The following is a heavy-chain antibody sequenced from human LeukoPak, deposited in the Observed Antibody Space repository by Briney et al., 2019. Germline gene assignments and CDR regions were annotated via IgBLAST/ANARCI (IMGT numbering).Heavy chain of an antibody. CDR2: ISGSGGST. Sequence: GGSLRLSCAASGFTFSNHVMSWVRQAPGKGLEWVSGISGSGGSTFYADSVKGRFTISRDNSKNTLYLEMNSLRAEDTALFYCAKSGDQVTVTKLDYWGQGTLVTVSS. CDR1: GFTFSNHV. V-gene: IGHV3-23*01. CDR3: AKSGDQVTVTKLDY. J-gene: IGHJ4*02. D-gene: IGHD4-17*01.